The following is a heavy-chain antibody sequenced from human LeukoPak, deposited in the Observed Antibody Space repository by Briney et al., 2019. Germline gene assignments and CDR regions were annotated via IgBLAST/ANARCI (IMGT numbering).Heavy chain of an antibody. CDR2: ISGIGADT. Sequence: GGSLRLSCAASGFTFSSYAMSWVRQGLGKGLEWVSTISGIGADTSYADSVTGRLTISRDKSKDTLYLQVSSLRAEDRAVYYCAKFIRDYDFWSGSYRAQWFDPWGQGTLVTVSS. CDR3: AKFIRDYDFWSGSYRAQWFDP. V-gene: IGHV3-23*01. D-gene: IGHD3-3*01. J-gene: IGHJ5*02. CDR1: GFTFSSYA.